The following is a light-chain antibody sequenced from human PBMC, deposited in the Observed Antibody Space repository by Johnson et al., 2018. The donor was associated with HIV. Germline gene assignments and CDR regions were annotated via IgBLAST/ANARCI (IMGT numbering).Light chain of an antibody. CDR1: GSKIENNY. Sequence: QAVLTQPPSVSAAPGQKVTISCSGNGSKIENNYVSWYQQFPGTAPKLLIYENNKRPSGIPDRFSGSKSGTSATLGITGLQTGDEADYYCGTWDSSLSAFNYVFGTGTKVTVL. J-gene: IGLJ1*01. CDR3: GTWDSSLSAFNYV. V-gene: IGLV1-51*02. CDR2: ENN.